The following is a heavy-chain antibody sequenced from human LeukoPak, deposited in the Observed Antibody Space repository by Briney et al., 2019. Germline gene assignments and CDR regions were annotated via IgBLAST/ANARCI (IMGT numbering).Heavy chain of an antibody. V-gene: IGHV1-69*04. CDR3: AREGGSGYSYGYGY. D-gene: IGHD5-18*01. J-gene: IGHJ4*02. CDR1: GGTFSSYA. Sequence: SVKVSCKASGGTFSSYAISWVRQAPGQGLEWMGRIIPILGIANYAQKFQGRVTITADESTSTAYMELSSLRSEDTAVYYCAREGGSGYSYGYGYWGQGTLVTVSS. CDR2: IIPILGIA.